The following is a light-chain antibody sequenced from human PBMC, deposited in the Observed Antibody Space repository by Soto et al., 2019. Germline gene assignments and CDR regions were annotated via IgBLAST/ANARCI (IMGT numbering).Light chain of an antibody. CDR2: EIT. V-gene: IGLV2-14*01. J-gene: IGLJ3*02. Sequence: QSALTQPASVSGSPGQSITISCTGTSSDVGGFNSVSWYQQHPGKAPKLIIYEITSRPSGISDRFSGSKSGNTSSLTISGLHFDDEANYYFSSYTTSGTRVFGGGTKGTVL. CDR1: SSDVGGFNS. CDR3: SSYTTSGTRV.